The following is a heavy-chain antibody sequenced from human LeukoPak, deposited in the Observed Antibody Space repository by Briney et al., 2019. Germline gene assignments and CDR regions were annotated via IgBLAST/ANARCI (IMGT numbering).Heavy chain of an antibody. CDR1: GGSISSYY. Sequence: SETLSLTCTVSGGSISSYYWSWIRQPPGKGLEWIGYIYYSGSTNYNPSLKSQVTISVDTSKNQFSLKLSSVTAADTAVYYCARAKYSRNFDYWGQGTLVTVSS. V-gene: IGHV4-59*01. D-gene: IGHD6-6*01. CDR2: IYYSGST. J-gene: IGHJ4*02. CDR3: ARAKYSRNFDY.